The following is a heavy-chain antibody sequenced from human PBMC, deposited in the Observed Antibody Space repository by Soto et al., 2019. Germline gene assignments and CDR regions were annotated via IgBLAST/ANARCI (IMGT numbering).Heavy chain of an antibody. Sequence: QLQLQESGPGLVKPSETLSLTCTVSGGSISSSSYYWGWIRQPPGKGLEWIGRISYSGSTYYNPSLKSRVTISVDASKNPFSLKLSSVTAADTAVYYCARQLRGAVGSGSYLGTLDYWGQGTLVTVSS. CDR2: ISYSGST. CDR3: ARQLRGAVGSGSYLGTLDY. D-gene: IGHD3-10*01. V-gene: IGHV4-39*01. J-gene: IGHJ4*02. CDR1: GGSISSSSYY.